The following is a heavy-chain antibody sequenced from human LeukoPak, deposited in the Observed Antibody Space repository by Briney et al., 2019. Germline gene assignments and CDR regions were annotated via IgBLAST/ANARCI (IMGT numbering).Heavy chain of an antibody. CDR2: INHSGST. V-gene: IGHV4-34*01. Sequence: NPSETLSLTCAVYGGSFSGYYWSWIRQPPGKGLEWIGEINHSGSTNYNPSLKSRVTISVDTSKNQFSLKLSSVTAADTAVYYCARDSGYCSTTSCPSHYFDYWGQGTVVTVSS. J-gene: IGHJ4*02. D-gene: IGHD2-2*01. CDR1: GGSFSGYY. CDR3: ARDSGYCSTTSCPSHYFDY.